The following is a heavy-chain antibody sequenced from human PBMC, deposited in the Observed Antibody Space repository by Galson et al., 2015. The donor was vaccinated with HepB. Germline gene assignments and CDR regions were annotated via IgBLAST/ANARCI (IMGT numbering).Heavy chain of an antibody. CDR1: GYTFTSYA. D-gene: IGHD5-12*01. V-gene: IGHV1-3*01. CDR3: ARDLRWLRKPDAFEI. J-gene: IGHJ3*02. Sequence: SVKVSCKASGYTFTSYAMHWVRQAPGQRLEWMGWINAGNGNTKYSQKFQGRVTITRDTSASTAYMELSSLRSEDTAVYYCARDLRWLRKPDAFEIWGQGTMVTVSS. CDR2: INAGNGNT.